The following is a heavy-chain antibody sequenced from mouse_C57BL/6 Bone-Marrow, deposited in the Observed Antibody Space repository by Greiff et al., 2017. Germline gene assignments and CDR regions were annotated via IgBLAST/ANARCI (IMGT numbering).Heavy chain of an antibody. CDR3: ARKGNYPNLGAMDY. D-gene: IGHD2-1*01. Sequence: QVHVKQSGPGLVQPSQSLSITCTVSGFSLTSYGVHWVRQSPGKGLEWLGVIWSGGSTDYNAAFISRLSISKDNSKSQVFFKMNSLQADDTAIYYCARKGNYPNLGAMDYWGQGTSVTVSS. CDR2: IWSGGST. V-gene: IGHV2-2*01. J-gene: IGHJ4*01. CDR1: GFSLTSYG.